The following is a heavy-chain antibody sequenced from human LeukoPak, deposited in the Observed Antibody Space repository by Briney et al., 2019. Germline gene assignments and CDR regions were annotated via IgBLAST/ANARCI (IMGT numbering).Heavy chain of an antibody. D-gene: IGHD5-24*01. CDR1: GFTFSSYG. CDR3: ARGLQSDY. CDR2: IRNDGSNK. Sequence: GGSLRLSCAASGFTFSSYGMHWVRQAPGKGLEWVAFIRNDGSNKYYVNSVKGRFTISRDISKNTLYLQMNSLRAEDTAVYYCARGLQSDYWGQGTLVTVSS. V-gene: IGHV3-30*02. J-gene: IGHJ4*02.